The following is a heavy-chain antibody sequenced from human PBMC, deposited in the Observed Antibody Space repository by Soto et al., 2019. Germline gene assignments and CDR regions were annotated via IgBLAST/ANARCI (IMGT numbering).Heavy chain of an antibody. J-gene: IGHJ6*02. D-gene: IGHD1-26*01. CDR1: GFTFSSYG. V-gene: IGHV3-30*03. CDR3: AAGIVGPYYYYYGMDV. Sequence: QVQLVESGGGVVQPGRSLRLSCAASGFTFSSYGMHWVRQAPGKGLEWVAVISYDGSNKYYADSVKGRFTISRDNSKNXLYLQMNSLRAEDTAVYYCAAGIVGPYYYYYGMDVWGQGTTVTVSS. CDR2: ISYDGSNK.